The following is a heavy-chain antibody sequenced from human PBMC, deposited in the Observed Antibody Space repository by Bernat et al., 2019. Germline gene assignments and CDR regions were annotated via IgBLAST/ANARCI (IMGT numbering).Heavy chain of an antibody. CDR3: ARSPGTGTVDY. CDR2: INQDGGEK. D-gene: IGHD1-1*01. Sequence: EGKRGEEGGGGGKRGGSLRGEGGEEGGTGRRDWMSWVRQAPGKGREGGENINQDGGEKYYVDSVMGRFTISRDNAKNSLYLQMSSLRVEETAVYYCARSPGTGTVDYWGQGTLVTVSS. CDR1: GGTGRRDW. V-gene: IGHV3-7*04. J-gene: IGHJ4*02.